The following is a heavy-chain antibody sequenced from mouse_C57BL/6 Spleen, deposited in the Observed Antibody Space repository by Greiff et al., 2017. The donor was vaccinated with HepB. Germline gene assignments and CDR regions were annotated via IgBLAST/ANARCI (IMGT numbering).Heavy chain of an antibody. CDR3: TRSGHYYGSSYGYFDV. CDR1: GYTFTDYE. J-gene: IGHJ1*03. Sequence: VKLQQSGAELVRPGASVTLSCKASGYTFTDYEMHWVKQTPVHGLEWIGAIDPETGGTAYNQKFKGKAILTADKSSSTAYMELRSLTSEDSAVYYCTRSGHYYGSSYGYFDVWGTGTTVTVSS. CDR2: IDPETGGT. D-gene: IGHD1-1*01. V-gene: IGHV1-15*01.